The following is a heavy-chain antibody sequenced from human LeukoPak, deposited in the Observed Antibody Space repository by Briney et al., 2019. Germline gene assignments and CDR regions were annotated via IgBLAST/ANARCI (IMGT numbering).Heavy chain of an antibody. V-gene: IGHV4-38-2*01. D-gene: IGHD3-22*01. CDR1: SYSISSGYY. CDR3: ARGVVVISSGDY. J-gene: IGHJ4*02. Sequence: SETLSLTCAVSSYSISSGYYWGWIRQPPGKGLEWIGSIYHSGSTYYNPSLKSRVTISVDTSKNQFSLKLSSVTAADTAVYYCARGVVVISSGDYWGQGTPVTVSS. CDR2: IYHSGST.